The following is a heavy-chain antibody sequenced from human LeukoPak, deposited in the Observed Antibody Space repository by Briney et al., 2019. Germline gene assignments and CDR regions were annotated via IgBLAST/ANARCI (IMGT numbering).Heavy chain of an antibody. J-gene: IGHJ6*03. CDR1: GFTFNSYG. Sequence: GGSLRLSCAVSGFTFNSYGMHWVRQAPGKGLEWVAFIRYDGSYEYYADSVKGRFTISRDNSKTTLYLQMNSLQSEDTALDYCAKDGGLHLYYYYNYMDIWGKGTTVTVSS. D-gene: IGHD5-24*01. CDR2: IRYDGSYE. CDR3: AKDGGLHLYYYYNYMDI. V-gene: IGHV3-30*02.